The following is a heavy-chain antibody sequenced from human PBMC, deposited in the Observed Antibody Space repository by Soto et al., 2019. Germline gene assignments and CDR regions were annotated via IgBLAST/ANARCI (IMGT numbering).Heavy chain of an antibody. D-gene: IGHD3-9*01. Sequence: VQLVESGGGLIQAGGSRRLSCRVSGFSVSTNYMAWVRQVPGKGLEWASVIYSSGQTYYPDSVQGRFTISRDDFKNTMFLQMGSLRVEDTAVYYCARGLRDFDWRLPFGYWGQGTLVTVSS. J-gene: IGHJ4*02. CDR1: GFSVSTNY. CDR3: ARGLRDFDWRLPFGY. V-gene: IGHV3-66*03. CDR2: IYSSGQT.